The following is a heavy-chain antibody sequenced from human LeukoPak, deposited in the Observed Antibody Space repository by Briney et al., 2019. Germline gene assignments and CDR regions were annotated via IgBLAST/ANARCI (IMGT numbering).Heavy chain of an antibody. Sequence: GSLRLSCAASGFTFSTYNMNWVRQAPGKGLEWIGEIYHSGSTNYNPSLKSRVTISVDKSKNQFSLKLSSVTAADTAVYYCARGVSSWNLDYWGQGTLVTVSS. V-gene: IGHV4-4*02. CDR1: GFTFSTYNM. D-gene: IGHD6-13*01. J-gene: IGHJ4*02. CDR3: ARGVSSWNLDY. CDR2: IYHSGST.